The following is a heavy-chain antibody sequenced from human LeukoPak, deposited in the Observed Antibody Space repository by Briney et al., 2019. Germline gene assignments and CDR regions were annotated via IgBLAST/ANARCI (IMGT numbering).Heavy chain of an antibody. Sequence: GASVKVSCKASGYTFTSYGISWVRQAPGQGLEWMGWISAYNGNTNYAQKLQGRVTMTTDTSTSTAYMELRSLRSDDTAAYYCARISNYYDSSGYYEDYYYYMDVWGKGTTVTVSS. CDR2: ISAYNGNT. J-gene: IGHJ6*03. D-gene: IGHD3-22*01. CDR1: GYTFTSYG. V-gene: IGHV1-18*01. CDR3: ARISNYYDSSGYYEDYYYYMDV.